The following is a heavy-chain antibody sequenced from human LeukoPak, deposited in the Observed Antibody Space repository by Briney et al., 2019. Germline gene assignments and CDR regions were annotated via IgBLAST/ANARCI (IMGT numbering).Heavy chain of an antibody. CDR2: IYHSGST. D-gene: IGHD3-16*01. CDR1: GGSISSGGYY. J-gene: IGHJ5*02. Sequence: PSQTLSLTCTVSGGSISSGGYYWSWIRQPPGKGLEWIGYIYHSGSTYYNPSLKSRVTISVDRSKNQFSLKLSSVTAADTAVYYCASGGPPSRYPLPYNNWFDPWGQGTLVSVSS. V-gene: IGHV4-30-2*01. CDR3: ASGGPPSRYPLPYNNWFDP.